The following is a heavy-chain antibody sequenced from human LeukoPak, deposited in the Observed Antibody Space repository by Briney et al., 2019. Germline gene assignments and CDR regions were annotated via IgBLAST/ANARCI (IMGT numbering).Heavy chain of an antibody. CDR2: IYYSGST. V-gene: IGHV4-31*03. CDR1: GGSISGGGYY. J-gene: IGHJ4*02. Sequence: SETLSLTCTVSGGSISGGGYYWSWIRHHPGKGLEWIGYIYYSGSTYYNPSLKSRVTLSVDTSKNQFSLKMSSLTAADTAVYYCARGTDNYGSGMKFWSQGTLVTVSS. D-gene: IGHD3-10*01. CDR3: ARGTDNYGSGMKF.